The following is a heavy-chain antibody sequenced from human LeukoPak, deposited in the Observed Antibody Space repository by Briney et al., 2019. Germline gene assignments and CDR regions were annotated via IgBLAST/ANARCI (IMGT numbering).Heavy chain of an antibody. CDR1: GGTFSSYA. D-gene: IGHD3-9*01. Sequence: GASVKVSCKASGGTFSSYAISWVRQAPGQGLEWMGGIIPIFGTANYAQKFQGRVTITADKSTSTAYMELSSLRSEDTAFYYCATVGGLDILTGYPRDYWGQGTLVTVSS. V-gene: IGHV1-69*06. CDR2: IIPIFGTA. CDR3: ATVGGLDILTGYPRDY. J-gene: IGHJ4*02.